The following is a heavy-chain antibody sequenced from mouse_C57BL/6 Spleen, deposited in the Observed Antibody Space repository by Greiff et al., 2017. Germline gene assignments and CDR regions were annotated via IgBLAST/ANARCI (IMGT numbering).Heavy chain of an antibody. V-gene: IGHV1-59*01. J-gene: IGHJ2*01. CDR2: IVPSDSYT. CDR1: GYTFTSYW. CDR3: AREYTGNWG. Sequence: QVQLKQPGAELVRPGTSVKLSCKASGYTFTSYWMHWVKQRPGQGLEWIGVIVPSDSYTNYNQKFKGKATLTVDTSSSTAYMQLSSLTSEDSAVYYCAREYTGNWGWGQGTTLTVSS. D-gene: IGHD4-1*01.